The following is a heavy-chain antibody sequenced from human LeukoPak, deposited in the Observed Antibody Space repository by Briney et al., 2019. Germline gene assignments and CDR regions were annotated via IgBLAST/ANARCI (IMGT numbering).Heavy chain of an antibody. CDR2: ISYDGSNK. D-gene: IGHD3-3*01. J-gene: IGHJ6*02. Sequence: PGRSLRLSCAASGFTFSSYGMHRVRQAPGKGLEWVAVISYDGSNKYYADSVKGRFTISRDNSKNTLYLQMNSLRAEDTAVYYCAKDELRFLEWLLSRMDVWGQGTTVTVSS. CDR3: AKDELRFLEWLLSRMDV. V-gene: IGHV3-30*18. CDR1: GFTFSSYG.